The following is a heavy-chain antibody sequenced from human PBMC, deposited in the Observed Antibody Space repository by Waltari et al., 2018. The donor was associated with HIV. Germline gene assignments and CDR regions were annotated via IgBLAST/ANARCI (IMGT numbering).Heavy chain of an antibody. J-gene: IGHJ6*02. Sequence: EVQLVESGGGLVKPGGYLRLSCAASGFTFSLYSMNWIRQAPGKGLEWVSSISSSGSYIYYKDSVKGRFTISRDNSLYLQMNSLRADDTAVYYCARDLGASNNYYYGMDVWGQGTTVTVSS. CDR3: ARDLGASNNYYYGMDV. CDR1: GFTFSLYS. CDR2: ISSSGSYI. V-gene: IGHV3-21*01. D-gene: IGHD3-16*01.